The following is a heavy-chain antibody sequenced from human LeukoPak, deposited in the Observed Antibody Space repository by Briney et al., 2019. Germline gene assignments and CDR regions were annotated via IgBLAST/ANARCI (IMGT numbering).Heavy chain of an antibody. CDR2: IKSKTDGGTT. D-gene: IGHD5-24*01. V-gene: IGHV3-15*01. CDR1: GFTFSNAW. CDR3: TTDGDGYNNYYYYYMDV. J-gene: IGHJ6*03. Sequence: PGGSLRLSCAASGFTFSNAWMSWVRQAPGKGLEGVGRIKSKTDGGTTDYAAPVKGRFTISRDDSKNTLYLQMNSLKTEDTAVYYCTTDGDGYNNYYYYYMDVWGKGTTVTVSS.